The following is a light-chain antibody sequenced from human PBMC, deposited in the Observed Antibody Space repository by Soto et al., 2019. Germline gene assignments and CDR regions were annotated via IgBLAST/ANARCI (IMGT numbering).Light chain of an antibody. CDR3: QRRRQSPTEIT. CDR2: GAS. J-gene: IGKJ5*01. V-gene: IGKV3-15*01. CDR1: QRVSSN. Sequence: EIVMTQSPANPSSSPGERATLSCRASQRVSSNLAWYQQKPGQAPRLLSYGASTRATRSPARSSGSGSGTEITGTISSIDPQQSAVYSCQRRRQSPTEITFGQGTRLEIK.